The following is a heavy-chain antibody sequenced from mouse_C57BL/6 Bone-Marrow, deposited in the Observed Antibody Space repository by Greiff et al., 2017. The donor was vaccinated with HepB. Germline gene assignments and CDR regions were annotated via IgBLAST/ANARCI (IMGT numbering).Heavy chain of an antibody. D-gene: IGHD1-1*01. V-gene: IGHV14-2*01. CDR1: GFNIKDSY. CDR2: IDPEDGET. CDR3: AYYYGSRYWYFDV. Sequence: VQLKQSGAELVKPGASVKLSCTASGFNIKDSYMHWVKQRTEQGLEWIGRIDPEDGETKYAPKFQGKATITADTSSNTAYLQLSSLTSEDTAVYYCAYYYGSRYWYFDVWGTGTTVTVSS. J-gene: IGHJ1*03.